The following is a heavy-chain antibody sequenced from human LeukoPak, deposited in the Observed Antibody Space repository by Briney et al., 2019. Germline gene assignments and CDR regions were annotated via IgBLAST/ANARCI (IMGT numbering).Heavy chain of an antibody. CDR3: ARDRIAADGTEWFDP. V-gene: IGHV3-11*01. J-gene: IGHJ5*02. CDR2: ISGSGSVT. CDR1: GFTFRDYF. Sequence: GGSLRLSCAASGFTFRDYFMSWIRQAPGKGLEWVSYISGSGSVTYYTESVKGRFTISRDNAKNSLYLQMNNLRVEDAAVYYCARDRIAADGTEWFDPWGQGTLVTVSS. D-gene: IGHD6-13*01.